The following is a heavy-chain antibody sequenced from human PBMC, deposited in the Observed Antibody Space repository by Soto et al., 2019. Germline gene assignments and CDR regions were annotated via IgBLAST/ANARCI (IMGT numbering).Heavy chain of an antibody. D-gene: IGHD2-15*01. Sequence: ASVKVSCKASGYTFTGYYMHWVRQAPGQGLEWMGWINPNSGGTNYAQKFQGWVTMTRDTSISTAYMELSRLRSDDTAVYYCAIEAYCSGGSCYSRLENAFEIWGQGTMVTVSS. CDR3: AIEAYCSGGSCYSRLENAFEI. CDR2: INPNSGGT. J-gene: IGHJ3*02. V-gene: IGHV1-2*04. CDR1: GYTFTGYY.